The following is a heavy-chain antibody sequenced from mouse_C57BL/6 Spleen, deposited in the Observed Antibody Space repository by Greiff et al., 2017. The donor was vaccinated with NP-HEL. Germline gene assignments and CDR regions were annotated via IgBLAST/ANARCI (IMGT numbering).Heavy chain of an antibody. CDR3: ARRRTGSYYFEY. Sequence: EVQLQQSGPELVKPGASVKISCKASGYTFTDYYMNWVKQSHGKSLEWIGDINPNNGGTSYNQKFKGKATLTVDKSSSTAYMELRSLTSEDSAVYYCARRRTGSYYFEYWGQGTTLTVSS. J-gene: IGHJ2*01. V-gene: IGHV1-26*01. D-gene: IGHD4-1*01. CDR1: GYTFTDYY. CDR2: INPNNGGT.